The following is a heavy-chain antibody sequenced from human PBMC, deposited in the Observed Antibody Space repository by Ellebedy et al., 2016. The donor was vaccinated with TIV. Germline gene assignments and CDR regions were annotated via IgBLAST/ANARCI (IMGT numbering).Heavy chain of an antibody. CDR1: GGSISSYY. CDR2: IYYSGST. D-gene: IGHD6-19*01. V-gene: IGHV4-59*01. Sequence: SETLSLTXTVSGGSISSYYWSWIRQPPGKGLEWIGYIYYSGSTNYNPSLKSRVTISVDTFKNQFSLKLSSVTAADTAVYYCARGGYSSGWYRGHWFDPWGQGTLVTVSS. CDR3: ARGGYSSGWYRGHWFDP. J-gene: IGHJ5*02.